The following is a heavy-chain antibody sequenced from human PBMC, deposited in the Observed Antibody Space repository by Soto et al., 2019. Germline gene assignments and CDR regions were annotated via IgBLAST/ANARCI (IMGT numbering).Heavy chain of an antibody. CDR1: GYIFTSYW. J-gene: IGHJ6*02. D-gene: IGHD1-7*01. V-gene: IGHV5-51*01. CDR2: IYPGDSDT. Sequence: PGESLKISCNGSGYIFTSYWIGWVRQMPGKGLEWMGIIYPGDSDTRYSPSFQGQVTISADKSISTAYLQWSSLKASDTAMYYCARHLTELYYYYGMDVWGQGTTVTVSS. CDR3: ARHLTELYYYYGMDV.